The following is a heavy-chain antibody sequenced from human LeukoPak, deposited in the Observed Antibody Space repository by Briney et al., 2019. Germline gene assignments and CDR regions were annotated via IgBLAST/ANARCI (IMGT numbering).Heavy chain of an antibody. D-gene: IGHD1-26*01. Sequence: GGSLRLSWVASQFSLGAFAMNWVRQAPGKGLEWISYISASSSATYYAESVKGRFTISRDNAKDSLYLQMNSLRAEDTAVYYCARGVGRVGGTFDLWGQGTLVTVSP. CDR2: ISASSSAT. CDR1: QFSLGAFA. CDR3: ARGVGRVGGTFDL. J-gene: IGHJ4*02. V-gene: IGHV3-48*01.